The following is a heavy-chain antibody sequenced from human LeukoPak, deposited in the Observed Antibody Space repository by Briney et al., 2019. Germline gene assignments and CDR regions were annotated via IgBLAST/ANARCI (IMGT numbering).Heavy chain of an antibody. CDR1: GFTFSSYS. V-gene: IGHV3-21*01. CDR2: ISSSSSYI. CDR3: ARVIMTTVSRYFDL. J-gene: IGHJ2*01. Sequence: GVSLRLSCAASGFTFSSYSMNWVRQAPGKGLEWVSSISSSSSYIYYADSVKGRFTISRDNAKNSLYLQMNSLRAEDTAVYYCARVIMTTVSRYFDLWGRGTLVTVSS. D-gene: IGHD4-17*01.